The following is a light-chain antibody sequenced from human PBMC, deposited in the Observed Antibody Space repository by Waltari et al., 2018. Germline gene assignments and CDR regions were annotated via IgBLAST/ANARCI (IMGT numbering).Light chain of an antibody. CDR3: QQGNDFPLT. V-gene: IGKV3-11*01. CDR2: DTS. CDR1: QSVSFF. Sequence: EIVLTQSPAIVSLSPGERATLSCRASQSVSFFLAWYQQKPGQGPRLLIFDTSNRATGIPARFSGGGSGTDFTLTISSLQPEDSATYYCQQGNDFPLTFGGGTKVEI. J-gene: IGKJ4*01.